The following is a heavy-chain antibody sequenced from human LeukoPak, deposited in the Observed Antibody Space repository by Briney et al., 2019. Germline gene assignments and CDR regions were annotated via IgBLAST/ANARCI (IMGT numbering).Heavy chain of an antibody. V-gene: IGHV1-18*01. CDR3: ARASLVAPRNYYMDV. J-gene: IGHJ6*03. Sequence: GASVKVSCKASGYTFSNYGIRWVRQAPGQGLEWMGWISAYNGNTNYAQKFQGRVTMTTDTSTSTAYTELRSLRFDDTAVYYCARASLVAPRNYYMDVWGKGTTVTVSS. D-gene: IGHD5-12*01. CDR2: ISAYNGNT. CDR1: GYTFSNYG.